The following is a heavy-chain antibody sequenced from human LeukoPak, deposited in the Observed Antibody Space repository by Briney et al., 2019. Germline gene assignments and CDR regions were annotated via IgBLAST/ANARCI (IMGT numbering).Heavy chain of an antibody. CDR1: GGSISSSSYY. CDR2: IYYSGST. CDR3: ARHRSIAAAGIGIDP. J-gene: IGHJ5*02. V-gene: IGHV4-39*01. Sequence: PSETLSLTCTASGGSISSSSYYWGWIRQPPGKGLEWIGSIYYSGSTYYNPSLKSRVTISVDTSKNQFSLKLSSVTAADTAVYYCARHRSIAAAGIGIDPWGQGTLVTVSS. D-gene: IGHD6-13*01.